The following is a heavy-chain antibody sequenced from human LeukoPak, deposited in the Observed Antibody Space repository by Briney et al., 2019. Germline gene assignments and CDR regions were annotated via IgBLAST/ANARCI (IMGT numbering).Heavy chain of an antibody. CDR1: GGSISSYY. CDR3: ARINYYDSSGYYTEPAFDI. Sequence: PSETLSLTCIVPGGSISSYYWSWIRQPPGKGLEWIGYIYYSGSTNYNPSLKSRVTISVDTSKNQFSLKLSSVTAADTAVYYCARINYYDSSGYYTEPAFDIWGQGTMVTVSS. CDR2: IYYSGST. D-gene: IGHD3-22*01. V-gene: IGHV4-59*01. J-gene: IGHJ3*02.